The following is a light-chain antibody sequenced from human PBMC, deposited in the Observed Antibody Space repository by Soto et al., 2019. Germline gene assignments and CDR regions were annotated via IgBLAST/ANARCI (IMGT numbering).Light chain of an antibody. V-gene: IGKV1-9*01. CDR2: GLS. Sequence: IHLTQSPSSLSASVGDRVTITCRASQEIYGYLARYPQTPGKAPKLLIYGLSTLQDGVSSRFSGRGSGTDFSLTISSLQPEAYATYYCQHLHWTFGPATTV. CDR3: QHLHWT. CDR1: QEIYGY. J-gene: IGKJ1*01.